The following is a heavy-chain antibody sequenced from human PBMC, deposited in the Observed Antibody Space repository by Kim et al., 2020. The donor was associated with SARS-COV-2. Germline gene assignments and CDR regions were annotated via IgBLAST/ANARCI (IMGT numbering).Heavy chain of an antibody. Sequence: GGSLRLSCAASGFTFSSYDMHWVRQATGKGLEWVSAIGTAGDTYYPGSVKGRFTISRENAKNSLYLQMNSLRAGDTAVYYCARGYYDILTGYYHYGMDVWGQGTTVTVSS. D-gene: IGHD3-9*01. CDR3: ARGYYDILTGYYHYGMDV. CDR1: GFTFSSYD. CDR2: IGTAGDT. J-gene: IGHJ6*02. V-gene: IGHV3-13*01.